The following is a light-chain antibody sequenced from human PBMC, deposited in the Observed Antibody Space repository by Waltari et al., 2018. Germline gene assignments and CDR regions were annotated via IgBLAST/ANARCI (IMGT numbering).Light chain of an antibody. Sequence: SYELTQPPSVSVSPGQTATIPCSGDALPKQFAHWYHQKPGQAPVVVIYKDTERPSGIPERFSGSSSGTTVTLTINGVQAEDEADYYWQSADSSGTWVFGGGTKLTVL. V-gene: IGLV3-25*03. J-gene: IGLJ3*02. CDR3: QSADSSGTWV. CDR1: ALPKQF. CDR2: KDT.